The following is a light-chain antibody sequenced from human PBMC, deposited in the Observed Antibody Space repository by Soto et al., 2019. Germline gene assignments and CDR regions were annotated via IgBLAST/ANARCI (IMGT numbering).Light chain of an antibody. V-gene: IGKV3-11*01. CDR3: QQRSHWPPVT. Sequence: EIVLTQSPATLSLSPGERATLSCTASQSVSSYLSWYQQKPGQAPRLLIYDASNRATGIPARFSGSGSGTDFTLTISSLEPEDFAVYYCQQRSHWPPVTFGQGTKLEIK. CDR2: DAS. J-gene: IGKJ2*01. CDR1: QSVSSY.